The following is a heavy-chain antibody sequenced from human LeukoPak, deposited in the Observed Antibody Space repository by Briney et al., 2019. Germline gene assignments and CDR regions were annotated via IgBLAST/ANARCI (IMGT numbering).Heavy chain of an antibody. J-gene: IGHJ5*02. D-gene: IGHD3-10*01. CDR1: GGSFSGYY. CDR2: INHSGST. CDR3: ARKKARGGNYYGSGSYYWFDP. V-gene: IGHV4-34*01. Sequence: SETLSLTCAVYGGSFSGYYWSWIRQPPGKGLEWIGEINHSGSTKYNPSLKSRVTISVDTSKNQFSLKLSSVTAADTAVYYCARKKARGGNYYGSGSYYWFDPWGQGTLVTVSS.